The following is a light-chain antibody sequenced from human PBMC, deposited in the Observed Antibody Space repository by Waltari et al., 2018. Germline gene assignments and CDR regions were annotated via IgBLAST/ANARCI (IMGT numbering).Light chain of an antibody. J-gene: IGLJ1*01. CDR3: TAWDDSLDAYV. Sequence: QSVLTQPPSASGTPGQRVTISFSGSNSNIGSETVIWYQQLPGAAPKLLVYSDSQRPSGVPRRFSASKSGTSAALAITGLQSEDEADYWCTAWDDSLDAYVFGTGTKVTVL. CDR2: SDS. V-gene: IGLV1-44*01. CDR1: NSNIGSET.